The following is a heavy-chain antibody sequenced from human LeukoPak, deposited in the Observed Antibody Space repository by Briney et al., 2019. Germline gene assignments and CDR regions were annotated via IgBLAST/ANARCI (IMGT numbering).Heavy chain of an antibody. D-gene: IGHD1-7*01. J-gene: IGHJ4*02. V-gene: IGHV1-18*01. CDR2: ISAYNGNT. CDR1: GYTFTSYG. CDR3: ARDGGADNWNYVVL. Sequence: ASVKVSCKASGYTFTSYGISWVRQAPGQGLEWMGWISAYNGNTDYAQKLQGRVTMTTDTSTSTAYMELRSLRSDDTAVYYCARDGGADNWNYVVLWGQGTLVTVSS.